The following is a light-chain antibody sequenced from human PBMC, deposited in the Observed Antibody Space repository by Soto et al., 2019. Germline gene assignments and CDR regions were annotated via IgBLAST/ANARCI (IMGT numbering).Light chain of an antibody. Sequence: QSALTQPASVSGSPGQSITISCTGTSSDVGGYNYVSWYQQYPGKAPKVMIYEVSNRPSGVSNRFSGSKYGNTASLTISGLQSEDEADYYCSSYTTPNTLVFGGGTKLTVL. J-gene: IGLJ3*02. CDR3: SSYTTPNTLV. V-gene: IGLV2-14*01. CDR2: EVS. CDR1: SSDVGGYNY.